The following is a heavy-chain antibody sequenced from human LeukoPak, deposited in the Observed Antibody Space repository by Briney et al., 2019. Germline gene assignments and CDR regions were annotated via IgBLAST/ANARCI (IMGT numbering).Heavy chain of an antibody. CDR2: ISGSGGST. V-gene: IGHV3-23*01. CDR3: AKVERHYDSSGYYY. J-gene: IGHJ4*02. D-gene: IGHD3-22*01. Sequence: PGGSLRLSCAASGFTFSSYAMSWVRQAPGKGLEWVSAISGSGGSTYYADSVKGRFTISRDNSKNTLYLQMNSLRAEDTAVYYCAKVERHYDSSGYYYWGQGTLVTVSS. CDR1: GFTFSSYA.